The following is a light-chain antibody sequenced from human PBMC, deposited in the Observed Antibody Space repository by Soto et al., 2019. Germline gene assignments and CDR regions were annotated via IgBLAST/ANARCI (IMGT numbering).Light chain of an antibody. V-gene: IGKV1-5*01. Sequence: DIQMTQSPSTLSESVGDRVTITCRASPSISSRLAWYQQKPGKAPKFLIYDGSSLESGVPSRFSGSGSGTEFSLTISSLQPDDSATYYCQQYSSYNTFGQGTKLEIK. CDR3: QQYSSYNT. CDR2: DGS. CDR1: PSISSR. J-gene: IGKJ2*01.